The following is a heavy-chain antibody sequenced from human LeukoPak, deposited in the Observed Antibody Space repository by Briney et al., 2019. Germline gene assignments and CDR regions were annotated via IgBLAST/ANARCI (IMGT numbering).Heavy chain of an antibody. V-gene: IGHV3-33*06. J-gene: IGHJ3*02. CDR3: AKGEVGATLPLFAFDI. CDR1: GFTFSSYG. Sequence: GGSLRLSCAASGFTFSSYGMHWVRQAPGKGLEWVAVIWYDGSNKYYADSVKGRFTISRDNSKNTLYLQMNSLRAEDTAVYYCAKGEVGATLPLFAFDIWGQGTMVTVSS. CDR2: IWYDGSNK. D-gene: IGHD1-26*01.